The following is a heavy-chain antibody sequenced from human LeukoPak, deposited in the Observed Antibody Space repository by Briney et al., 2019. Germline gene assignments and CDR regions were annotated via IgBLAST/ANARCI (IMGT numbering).Heavy chain of an antibody. CDR3: TTGRCSGGSCYSGCY. Sequence: GGSLRLSCAASGFTFSNAWMSWVRHAPGKGLEWVGRIKSKTDGGTTDYAAPVKGRFTISRDDSKNTLYLQMNSLKTEDTAVYYCTTGRCSGGSCYSGCYWGQGTLVTVSS. V-gene: IGHV3-15*01. D-gene: IGHD2-15*01. J-gene: IGHJ4*02. CDR1: GFTFSNAW. CDR2: IKSKTDGGTT.